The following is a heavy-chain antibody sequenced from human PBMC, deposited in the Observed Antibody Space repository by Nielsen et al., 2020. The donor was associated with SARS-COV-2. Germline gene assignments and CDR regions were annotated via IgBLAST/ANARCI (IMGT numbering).Heavy chain of an antibody. V-gene: IGHV3-21*01. CDR3: ARGTSYLKAPGIAARGYAFDI. J-gene: IGHJ3*02. D-gene: IGHD6-6*01. CDR2: ISSSSSYI. Sequence: LSLTCAASGFTFSSYSMNWVRQAPGKGLEWVSSISSSSSYIYYADSVKGRFTISRDNAKNSLYLQMNSLRAEDTAVYYCARGTSYLKAPGIAARGYAFDIWGQGTMVTVSS. CDR1: GFTFSSYS.